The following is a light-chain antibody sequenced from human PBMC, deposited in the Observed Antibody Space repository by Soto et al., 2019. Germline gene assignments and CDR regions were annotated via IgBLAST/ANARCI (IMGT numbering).Light chain of an antibody. V-gene: IGKV3-11*01. CDR2: DAA. CDR1: QSVSSY. CDR3: QQRSDWVT. J-gene: IGKJ2*01. Sequence: EVVLTQSPATLSLSPGERATLSCRASQSVSSYLVWYQQKPGQAPRLLIYDAANRAIGIPARFSGSGSGTEFTLTISSLEPEDSAVYYCQQRSDWVTFGQGTKLEIK.